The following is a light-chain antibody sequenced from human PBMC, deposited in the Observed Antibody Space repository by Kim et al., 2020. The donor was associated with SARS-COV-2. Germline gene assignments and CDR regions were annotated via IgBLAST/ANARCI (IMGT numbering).Light chain of an antibody. J-gene: IGLJ3*02. Sequence: SYELTQPPSVSVSPGQTASITCSGDKLGDKYACWYQQKPGQSPVLVIYQDSKRPSGLPERFSGSNSGNTATLTISGTRAMDEANYYCQAWDSSTAVFGGGTKLT. V-gene: IGLV3-1*01. CDR2: QDS. CDR1: KLGDKY. CDR3: QAWDSSTAV.